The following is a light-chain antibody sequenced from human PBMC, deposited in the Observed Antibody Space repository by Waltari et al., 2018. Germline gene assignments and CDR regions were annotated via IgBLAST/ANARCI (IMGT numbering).Light chain of an antibody. J-gene: IGKJ3*01. V-gene: IGKV4-1*01. CDR1: QSVFDSSNNKNS. CDR2: WAS. CDR3: QQYYTTPFT. Sequence: DIVMTQSPDSLAVSLGERATINCKSSQSVFDSSNNKNSLAWYQKKPGQPPELLIYWASTQESGVPDRFSGSGSGTDFTLTISSLQAADVAIYYCQQYYTTPFTFGPGTKVDI.